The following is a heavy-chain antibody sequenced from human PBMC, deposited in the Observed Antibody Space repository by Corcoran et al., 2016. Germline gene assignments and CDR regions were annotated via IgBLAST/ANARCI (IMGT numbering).Heavy chain of an antibody. CDR2: MNSNSGNT. V-gene: IGHV1-8*01. Sequence: QVQLVQSGAEVKKPGASVKVSCKASGYTFINHDINWVRQATGQGLEWMGWMNSNSGNTGYAQMFQGRVTMTRDTSIDKAYLELSSLRYDDPAVYFCMRGSGQDGRDWFDPWGQGTAVIVSS. CDR1: GYTFINHD. J-gene: IGHJ5*02. CDR3: MRGSGQDGRDWFDP. D-gene: IGHD6-19*01.